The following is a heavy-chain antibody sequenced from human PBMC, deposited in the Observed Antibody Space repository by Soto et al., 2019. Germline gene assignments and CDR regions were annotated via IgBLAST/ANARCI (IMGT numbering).Heavy chain of an antibody. J-gene: IGHJ3*02. Sequence: QEQLVESGGGVVQPGRSLTLSCVASGFTFSSDAMHWVRRAPGKGLEWVAFIWNDGSNKYCADSVKGRFTISRDNSDNTLYLQMNSLRAEDTAVYFCARHPGGSGYAFHTWGQGTMVTVSP. CDR1: GFTFSSDA. D-gene: IGHD3-10*01. CDR2: IWNDGSNK. CDR3: ARHPGGSGYAFHT. V-gene: IGHV3-33*01.